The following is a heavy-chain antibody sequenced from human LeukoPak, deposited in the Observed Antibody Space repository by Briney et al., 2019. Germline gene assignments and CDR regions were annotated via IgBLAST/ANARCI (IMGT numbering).Heavy chain of an antibody. Sequence: GGSLRLSCAASGFTFSSYAVNWVRQAPGKGLEWVSGFSGNGGSIYYADSVKGRFTISRDNSKNTLFLQINSLRAEDTAVYYCAKSSGGTAYYYYMDVWGKGTTVIVSS. CDR3: AKSSGGTAYYYYMDV. CDR2: FSGNGGSI. D-gene: IGHD6-6*01. J-gene: IGHJ6*03. CDR1: GFTFSSYA. V-gene: IGHV3-23*01.